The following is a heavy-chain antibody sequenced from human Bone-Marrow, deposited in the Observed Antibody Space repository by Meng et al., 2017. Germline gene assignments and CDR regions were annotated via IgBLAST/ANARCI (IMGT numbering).Heavy chain of an antibody. Sequence: QVLSKHSGAGPLKPSETLSLTGVVSGWYFSYYYWSWIRQPPGKGLEWIGEINHSGSTNYNPSLEGRATISVDTSQNNLSLRLSSVTAADSAVYYCARGPTTMAHDFDYWGQGTLVTVSS. D-gene: IGHD4-11*01. J-gene: IGHJ4*02. CDR1: GWYFSYYY. CDR2: INHSGST. CDR3: ARGPTTMAHDFDY. V-gene: IGHV4-34*01.